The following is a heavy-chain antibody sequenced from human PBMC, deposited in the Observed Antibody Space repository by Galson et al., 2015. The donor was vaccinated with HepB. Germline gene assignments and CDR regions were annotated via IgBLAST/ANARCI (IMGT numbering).Heavy chain of an antibody. J-gene: IGHJ5*02. D-gene: IGHD6-13*01. CDR1: GFTFNNYG. CDR3: ARDIENRIAAVEFDP. CDR2: IWSNGNNK. V-gene: IGHV3-33*01. Sequence: SLRLSCAASGFTFNNYGMHWVRQAPGKGLEWLAVIWSNGNNKYYADSVKGRFTISRDTSKNTLSLQMNSLGVEDTAVYYCARDIENRIAAVEFDPWGQGTLVTVSS.